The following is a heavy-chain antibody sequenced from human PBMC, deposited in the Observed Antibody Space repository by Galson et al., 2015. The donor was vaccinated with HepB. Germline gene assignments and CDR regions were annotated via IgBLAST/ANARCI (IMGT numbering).Heavy chain of an antibody. V-gene: IGHV3-48*03. J-gene: IGHJ4*02. CDR2: ISSSGDYM. CDR1: GFTFSSYE. Sequence: SLRLSCAASGFTFSSYEMNWVRQAPGKGLEWVSYISSSGDYMYYVDSVKGRFTISRDNAKKSVYLQMNSLRAEDTGVYYCAREDPRTHFDCWGQGILVTVSS. D-gene: IGHD1-14*01. CDR3: AREDPRTHFDC.